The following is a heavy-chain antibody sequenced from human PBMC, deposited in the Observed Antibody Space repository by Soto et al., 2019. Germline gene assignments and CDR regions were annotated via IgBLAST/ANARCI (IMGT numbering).Heavy chain of an antibody. V-gene: IGHV3-21*01. D-gene: IGHD3-16*02. CDR2: ITSSSSYI. CDR3: ARVLDYDYVWGSYPLNWFDP. CDR1: GFIFSSYS. J-gene: IGHJ5*02. Sequence: GGSLRLSCAASGFIFSSYSMNWVRQAPGKGLEWVSSITSSSSYIYYADSVKGRFTISRDNAKNSLYLQMNSLRAEDTAVYYCARVLDYDYVWGSYPLNWFDPWGQGTLVTVSS.